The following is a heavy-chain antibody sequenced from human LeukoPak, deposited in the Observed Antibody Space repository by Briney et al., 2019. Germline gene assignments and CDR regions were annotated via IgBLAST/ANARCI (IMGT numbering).Heavy chain of an antibody. D-gene: IGHD3-10*02. CDR1: GHSTTRGYY. J-gene: IGHJ4*02. CDR2: FFQSQKS. V-gene: IGHV4-38-2*01. CDR3: ARVLPVPYLLDS. Sequence: SETLSLTCDISGHSTTRGYYWAWFRQSPGKGPEWIATFFQSQKSFYNASLESRVIMSLDTSKSQFSLNLTSVTAADTAVYYCARVLPVPYLLDSWGQGTHVTVSP.